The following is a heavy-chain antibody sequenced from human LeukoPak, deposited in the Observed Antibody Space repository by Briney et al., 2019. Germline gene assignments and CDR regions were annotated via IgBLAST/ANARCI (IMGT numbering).Heavy chain of an antibody. CDR2: FDPEDGET. D-gene: IGHD2-2*01. Sequence: ASVKVSCKVSGYTLTELSMHWVRQAPGKGLEWMGGFDPEDGETIYAQKFQGRVTMTEDTSTDTAYMELSSLRSEDTAVYYCATDLGCSSTSCSDYWGQGTLVTVSS. V-gene: IGHV1-24*01. J-gene: IGHJ4*02. CDR1: GYTLTELS. CDR3: ATDLGCSSTSCSDY.